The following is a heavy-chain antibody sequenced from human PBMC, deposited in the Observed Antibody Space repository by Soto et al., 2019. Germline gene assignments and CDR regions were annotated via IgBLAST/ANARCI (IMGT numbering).Heavy chain of an antibody. CDR1: GFTFDSYA. D-gene: IGHD3-10*01. CDR3: ATDRHYGSGTYSDSYLDY. V-gene: IGHV3-23*01. Sequence: EVQLLESGGGLVQPGGSLRLSCGGSGFTFDSYAMTWVRQAPGKGLEWVSAISGSGGTTYYANSVKGRFTISRDQSKDTQYLQMHCLRAEDTAIYYWATDRHYGSGTYSDSYLDYWGQGTLVTVSS. J-gene: IGHJ4*02. CDR2: ISGSGGTT.